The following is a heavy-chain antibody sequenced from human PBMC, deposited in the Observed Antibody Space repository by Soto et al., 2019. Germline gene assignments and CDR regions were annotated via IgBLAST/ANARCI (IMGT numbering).Heavy chain of an antibody. D-gene: IGHD5-18*01. J-gene: IGHJ4*02. CDR2: LYWDDDK. V-gene: IGHV2-5*02. CDR3: AHRPRGYSYYCDY. CDR1: GFSLSTRGVG. Sequence: QITLKESGPTLVKPTQTLTLTCTFSGFSLSTRGVGVGWIRQPPGKALEWLALLYWDDDKGYSPSLKSRLTIPKDTSKNQVVLTVTNMDPVDTATYYCAHRPRGYSYYCDYWGQGTLVTVSS.